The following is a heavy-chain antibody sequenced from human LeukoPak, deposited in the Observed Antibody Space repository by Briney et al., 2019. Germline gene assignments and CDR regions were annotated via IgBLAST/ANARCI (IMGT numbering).Heavy chain of an antibody. CDR3: ARAREGSLDY. CDR1: GFTFSSYA. CDR2: ISSNGGST. J-gene: IGHJ4*02. V-gene: IGHV3-64*01. D-gene: IGHD1-26*01. Sequence: GGSLRLSCAASGFTFSSYAMHWVRQAPGKGLKYVSAISSNGGSTYYANSVKGRFTISRDNSKNTLYLQMGSLRAEDMAVYYCARAREGSLDYWGRGTLVTVSS.